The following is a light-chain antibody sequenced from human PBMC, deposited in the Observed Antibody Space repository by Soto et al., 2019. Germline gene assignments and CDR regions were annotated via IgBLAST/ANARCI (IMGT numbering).Light chain of an antibody. CDR3: GSWDSSLSAYV. J-gene: IGLJ1*01. CDR2: DDD. Sequence: QSVLTQPPSVSAAPGQRVTISCSGSSSNIGGNSVSWYQQLPGTAPKLLIYDDDKRPPGIPDRFSGSKSGTSATLGITGFQTGVEADYCCGSWDSSLSAYVFGTGPKVTVL. CDR1: SSNIGGNS. V-gene: IGLV1-51*01.